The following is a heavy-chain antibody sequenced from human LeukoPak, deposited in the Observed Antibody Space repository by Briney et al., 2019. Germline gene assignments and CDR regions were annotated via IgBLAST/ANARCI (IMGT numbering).Heavy chain of an antibody. CDR2: ISGSGGST. Sequence: GGSLRLSCAASGFSFSNYAMSWVRQAPGKGLEWVSSISGSGGSTYYADSVKGRFTISRDNSKNTLYLQMNSLRAEDTAVYYCAKGHLGTPLDYWGQGTLVTVSS. J-gene: IGHJ4*02. CDR1: GFSFSNYA. CDR3: AKGHLGTPLDY. V-gene: IGHV3-23*01. D-gene: IGHD1-1*01.